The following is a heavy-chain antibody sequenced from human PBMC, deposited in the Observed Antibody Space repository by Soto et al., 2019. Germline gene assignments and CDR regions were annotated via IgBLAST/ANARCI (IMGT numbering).Heavy chain of an antibody. CDR1: GFTFSNYY. V-gene: IGHV3-11*01. D-gene: IGHD6-19*01. J-gene: IGHJ4*02. CDR3: ARVSASGWHVNGRDYFDS. CDR2: ISSREVTV. Sequence: PGGSLRFSCAASGFTFSNYYMTWIRHAPGKGLECLSYISSREVTVYYADSVKGRFTISRDNTKNSLYLQMTTLRDEDTAVYYCARVSASGWHVNGRDYFDSWGQGTLVTVS.